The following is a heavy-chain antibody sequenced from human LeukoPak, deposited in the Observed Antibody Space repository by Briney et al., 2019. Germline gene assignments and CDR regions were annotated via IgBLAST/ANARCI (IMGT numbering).Heavy chain of an antibody. Sequence: SETLSLTCAVYGGSFGGYYWSWIRQPPGKGLEWIGEINHSGSTNYNPSLKSRVTISVDTSKNQFSLKLSSVTAADTAVYYCARQRIAARPIDYWGQGTLVTVSS. CDR1: GGSFGGYY. V-gene: IGHV4-34*01. D-gene: IGHD6-6*01. CDR3: ARQRIAARPIDY. J-gene: IGHJ4*02. CDR2: INHSGST.